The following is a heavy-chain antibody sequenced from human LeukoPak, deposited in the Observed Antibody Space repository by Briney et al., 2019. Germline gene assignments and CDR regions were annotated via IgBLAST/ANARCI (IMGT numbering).Heavy chain of an antibody. D-gene: IGHD3-22*01. CDR2: IIPIFGTA. J-gene: IGHJ4*02. CDR1: GGTFSSYA. V-gene: IGHV1-69*13. CDR3: ARARHYYDSSRTRGFDY. Sequence: SVKVSCKASGGTFSSYAISWVRQAPGQGLEWMGGIIPIFGTANYAQKFQGRVTITADESTSTAYMELSSLRSEDTAAYYCARARHYYDSSRTRGFDYWGQGTLVTVSS.